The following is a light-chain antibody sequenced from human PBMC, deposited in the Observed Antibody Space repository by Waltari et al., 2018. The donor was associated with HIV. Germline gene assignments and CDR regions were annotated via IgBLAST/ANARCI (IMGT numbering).Light chain of an antibody. CDR3: GTWDNSLRTWV. J-gene: IGLJ3*02. Sequence: QSVLTQPPSVSAAPGQKVTISCSGSSSNIGRNYVSWYQHLPGTAPKLLIYDTKERPLGIPDRFSGSKSGTSATLGITGLQTGDEADYYCGTWDNSLRTWVFGGGTKLTVL. CDR1: SSNIGRNY. V-gene: IGLV1-51*01. CDR2: DTK.